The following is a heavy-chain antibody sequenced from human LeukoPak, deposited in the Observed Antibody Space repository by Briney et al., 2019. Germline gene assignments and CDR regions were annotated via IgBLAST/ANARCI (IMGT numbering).Heavy chain of an antibody. Sequence: GGSLRLSCAASGFTFSSYWMHWVRQAPGKGLVWVSRINSDGSSTSYADSVKGRFTISRDNAKNTLYLQMNSLRAEDTAVYYCARDGPRAGRGVIFDSWGQGTLVTVSS. J-gene: IGHJ4*02. V-gene: IGHV3-74*01. CDR3: ARDGPRAGRGVIFDS. D-gene: IGHD3-10*01. CDR1: GFTFSSYW. CDR2: INSDGSST.